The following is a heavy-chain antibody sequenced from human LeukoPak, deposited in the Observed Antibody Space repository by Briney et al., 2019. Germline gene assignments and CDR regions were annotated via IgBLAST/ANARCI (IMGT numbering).Heavy chain of an antibody. J-gene: IGHJ4*02. D-gene: IGHD5-24*01. CDR2: IKFDGNEK. Sequence: GGSLRLSCAASGFTFSDYYMSWIRQAPGKGLEWVANIKFDGNEKYYVDSVKGRFTISRDNAKNSLYLQMNSLRAEDTAIYYCARLDEAFDNWGQGTLVTVSS. CDR1: GFTFSDYY. CDR3: ARLDEAFDN. V-gene: IGHV3-7*01.